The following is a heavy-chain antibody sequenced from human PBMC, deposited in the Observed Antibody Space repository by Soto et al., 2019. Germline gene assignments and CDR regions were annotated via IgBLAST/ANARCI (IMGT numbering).Heavy chain of an antibody. CDR2: VFHTGFT. Sequence: SETLSLTCAVSGGSVSGSYYYWAWLRQSPGKGPEWIGSVFHTGFTSYNPSLESRVSVSVDTSKSQFSLKLSAVTASDTAVYYCATSQRGYNWNYFDHWGQGALVTVSS. J-gene: IGHJ4*02. V-gene: IGHV4-39*01. CDR1: GGSVSGSYYY. D-gene: IGHD1-1*01. CDR3: ATSQRGYNWNYFDH.